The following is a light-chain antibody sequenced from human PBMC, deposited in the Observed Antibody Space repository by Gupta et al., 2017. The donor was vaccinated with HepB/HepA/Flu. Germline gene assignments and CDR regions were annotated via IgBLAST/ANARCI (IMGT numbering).Light chain of an antibody. Sequence: QSALTQPASVSGSPGQSITLSCTGTSSDVGTYNYVSWYQRHPGKAPKLMIYDVRHRPSGVSNRFSGSKSGSTASLTISGLQAEDEADYFCSSFTSSSTMVFGGGTKLTVL. V-gene: IGLV2-14*03. CDR1: SSDVGTYNY. CDR2: DVR. CDR3: SSFTSSSTMV. J-gene: IGLJ3*02.